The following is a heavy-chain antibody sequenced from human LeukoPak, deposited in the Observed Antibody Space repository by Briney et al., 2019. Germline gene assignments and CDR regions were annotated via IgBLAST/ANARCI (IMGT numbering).Heavy chain of an antibody. D-gene: IGHD3-22*01. V-gene: IGHV4-61*01. CDR3: ARQYDSSGYRLAFDI. CDR1: GGSVSSGSYY. CDR2: IYYSGST. J-gene: IGHJ3*02. Sequence: PSETLSLTCTVSGGSVSSGSYYWSWIRQPPGKGLEWIGYIYYSGSTNYNPSLKSRVTISVDRSKNQFSLKLSSVTAADTAVYYCARQYDSSGYRLAFDIWGQGTMVTVSS.